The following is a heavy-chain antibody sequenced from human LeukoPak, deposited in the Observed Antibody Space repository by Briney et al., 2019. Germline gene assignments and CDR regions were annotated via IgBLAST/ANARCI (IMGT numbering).Heavy chain of an antibody. CDR2: ISSSGSTI. Sequence: GRSLRLSCAASGFTFSDYYMSWIRQAPGKGLEWVSYISSSGSTIYYADSVKGRFTISRDNAKNSLYLQMNSLRAEDTAVYYCARCVGDILVVPAAMSYYYYYYMDVWGKGTTVTVSS. CDR1: GFTFSDYY. CDR3: ARCVGDILVVPAAMSYYYYYYMDV. V-gene: IGHV3-11*04. D-gene: IGHD2-2*01. J-gene: IGHJ6*03.